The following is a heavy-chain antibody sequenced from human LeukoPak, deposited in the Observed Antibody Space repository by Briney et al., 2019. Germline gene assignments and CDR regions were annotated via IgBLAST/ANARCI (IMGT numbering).Heavy chain of an antibody. J-gene: IGHJ4*02. CDR1: GFTFSSYW. D-gene: IGHD3-22*01. V-gene: IGHV3-74*01. CDR2: INSDGSST. Sequence: SGGSLRLSCAASGFTFSSYWMHWVRQAPGKGLVWVSRINSDGSSTSYADSVKGRFTISRDNAKNTLYLQMNSLRAEDTAVYYCARGGSSSDFDYWGQGTLVTVSS. CDR3: ARGGSSSDFDY.